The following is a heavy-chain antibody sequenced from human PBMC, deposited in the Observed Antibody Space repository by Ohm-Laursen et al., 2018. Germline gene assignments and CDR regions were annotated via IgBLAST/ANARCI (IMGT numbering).Heavy chain of an antibody. V-gene: IGHV4-31*03. Sequence: TLSLTCTVSGDSISSGGYYWSWIRQHPEKGLEWIGYINYSGSTYYNPSLKSRVSISVDTSKNQFSLRLSSVTAADTAVYYCAKFLGVVVRAAHFDYWGQGTLVTVSS. CDR2: INYSGST. CDR1: GDSISSGGYY. D-gene: IGHD2-2*01. J-gene: IGHJ4*02. CDR3: AKFLGVVVRAAHFDY.